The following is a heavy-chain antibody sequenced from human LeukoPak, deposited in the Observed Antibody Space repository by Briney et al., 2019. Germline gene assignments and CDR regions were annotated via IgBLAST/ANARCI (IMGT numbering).Heavy chain of an antibody. Sequence: GRSLRLSCAASGFTFDDYAMRWVRQAPGKGLEWVPGISWNSGSIGYADSVKGRFTISRDNAKNSLYLQMNSLRAEDTALYYCAKDGSGYYSFDYWGQGTLVTVSS. CDR2: ISWNSGSI. D-gene: IGHD3-3*01. CDR3: AKDGSGYYSFDY. J-gene: IGHJ4*02. CDR1: GFTFDDYA. V-gene: IGHV3-9*01.